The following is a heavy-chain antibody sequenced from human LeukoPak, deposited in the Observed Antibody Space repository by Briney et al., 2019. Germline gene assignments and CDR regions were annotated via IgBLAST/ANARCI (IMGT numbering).Heavy chain of an antibody. CDR1: GYGFHSYG. V-gene: IGHV1-18*01. D-gene: IGHD1-14*01. Sequence: ASVKVSCKSSGYGFHSYGITWVRQAPGHGLEWMGWISGHDDRTEYAQKFQGRVTMSTDKSTSTASMELRRLTSDDTGVYYCARDGGRLQTPESPINDYWGQGTLVTVSS. J-gene: IGHJ4*02. CDR3: ARDGGRLQTPESPINDY. CDR2: ISGHDDRT.